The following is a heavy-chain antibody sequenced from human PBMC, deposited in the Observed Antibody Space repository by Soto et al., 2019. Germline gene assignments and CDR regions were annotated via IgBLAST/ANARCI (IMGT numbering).Heavy chain of an antibody. CDR3: ARSQGSSTSLEIYYYYYYGMDV. J-gene: IGHJ6*02. CDR1: GGTFSSYA. V-gene: IGHV1-69*01. Sequence: QVQLVQSGAEVKKPGSSVKVSCKASGGTFSSYAISWVRQAPGQGLEWMGGIIPISGTANCAQKFQGRVTITADESTSTAYMELSSLRSEDTAVYYCARSQGSSTSLEIYYYYYYGMDVWGQGTTVTASS. D-gene: IGHD2-2*01. CDR2: IIPISGTA.